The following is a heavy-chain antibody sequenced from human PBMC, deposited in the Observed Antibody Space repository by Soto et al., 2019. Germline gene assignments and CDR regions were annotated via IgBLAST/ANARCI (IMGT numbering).Heavy chain of an antibody. Sequence: ASVKVSCKASGYTFTGYYMHWVRQAPGQGLEWMGWINPNSGGTNYAQKFQGRVTMTRDTSISTAYMELSRLRSDDTAVYYCAREAAYCSSTICSAIYYYYGMDVWGQGTTVTVSS. D-gene: IGHD2-2*01. CDR3: AREAAYCSSTICSAIYYYYGMDV. V-gene: IGHV1-2*02. CDR1: GYTFTGYY. CDR2: INPNSGGT. J-gene: IGHJ6*02.